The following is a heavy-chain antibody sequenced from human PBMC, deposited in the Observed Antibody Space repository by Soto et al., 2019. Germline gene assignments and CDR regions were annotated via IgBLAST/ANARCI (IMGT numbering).Heavy chain of an antibody. CDR1: GGSISSGDYY. J-gene: IGHJ5*02. Sequence: SDTLSLACTVSGGSISSGDYYWSWIRQPPGKGLEWIGYIYYSGSTYYNPSLKSRVTISVDTSKHQFSLKLSSVTAADTAVYYCARNGDFWSGYLNWFDPWGQGTLVTVSS. D-gene: IGHD3-3*01. CDR2: IYYSGST. CDR3: ARNGDFWSGYLNWFDP. V-gene: IGHV4-30-4*02.